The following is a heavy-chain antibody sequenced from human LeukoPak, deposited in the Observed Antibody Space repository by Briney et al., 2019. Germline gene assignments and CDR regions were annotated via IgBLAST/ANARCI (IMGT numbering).Heavy chain of an antibody. CDR3: ARDFGSGWPNPGY. CDR2: INTNTGNP. CDR1: GYTFTTYG. V-gene: IGHV7-4-1*02. J-gene: IGHJ4*02. D-gene: IGHD6-19*01. Sequence: ASVKVSCKASGYTFTTYGFSWVRQAPGQGLEWMGWINTNTGNPTYAQGFTGRFVFSLDTSVSTAYLQISSLKAEDTAVYYCARDFGSGWPNPGYWGQGTLVTVSS.